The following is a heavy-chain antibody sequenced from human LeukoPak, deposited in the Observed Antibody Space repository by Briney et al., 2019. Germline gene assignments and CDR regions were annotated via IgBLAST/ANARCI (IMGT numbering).Heavy chain of an antibody. CDR3: ARDLSLVRGHPYFDQ. V-gene: IGHV3-30*03. Sequence: TGRSLRLSCAASGFTFSSYGMHWVRQAPGKGLEWVAVISYDGSNKYYADSVKGRFTISRDDSKNTMYLQMNSLRAEDTARYYCARDLSLVRGHPYFDQWGQGTLVTVSS. D-gene: IGHD3-10*01. CDR2: ISYDGSNK. J-gene: IGHJ4*02. CDR1: GFTFSSYG.